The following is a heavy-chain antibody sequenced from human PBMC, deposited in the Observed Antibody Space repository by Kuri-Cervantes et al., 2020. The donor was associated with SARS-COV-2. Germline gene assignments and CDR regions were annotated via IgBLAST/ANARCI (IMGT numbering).Heavy chain of an antibody. J-gene: IGHJ6*02. CDR3: ARDLGILTGYYSHYYYYYGMDV. CDR1: GFTFSSYS. Sequence: GGSLRPSCAASGFTFSSYSMNWVRQAPGKGLEWVSSISSSSSYIYYADSVKGRFTISRDNAKNSLYLQMNSLRAEDTAVYYCARDLGILTGYYSHYYYYYGMDVWGQGTTVTVSS. CDR2: ISSSSSYI. D-gene: IGHD3-9*01. V-gene: IGHV3-21*01.